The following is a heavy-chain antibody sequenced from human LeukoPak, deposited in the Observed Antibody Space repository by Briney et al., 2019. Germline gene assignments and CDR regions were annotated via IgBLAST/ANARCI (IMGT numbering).Heavy chain of an antibody. V-gene: IGHV3-23*01. CDR1: GFTFTSYA. CDR2: IGGSGIST. CDR3: AKDGPTVVSPHDC. Sequence: GRSLRPSCAPSGFTFTSYAMSWARQAPRKGLEWVSTIGGSGISTYYADSVKGRFTISRDTSKNTLSLQMDSLRAEDTAVYYCAKDGPTVVSPHDCWGQGTLVTVSS. D-gene: IGHD4-23*01. J-gene: IGHJ4*02.